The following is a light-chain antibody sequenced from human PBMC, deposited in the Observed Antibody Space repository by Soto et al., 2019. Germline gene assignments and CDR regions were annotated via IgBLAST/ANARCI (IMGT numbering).Light chain of an antibody. V-gene: IGKV1-39*01. CDR2: SIS. CDR3: QRSYGIPYT. Sequence: DIQLTQSPSSLSASVGDRVTMTCRASQDISTYLNWYHQSPGKAPKLLISSISRLQGGVPSRFSGSGSGTDFTLTINSLQPADLGTYFCQRSYGIPYTFGQGTKLEI. J-gene: IGKJ2*01. CDR1: QDISTY.